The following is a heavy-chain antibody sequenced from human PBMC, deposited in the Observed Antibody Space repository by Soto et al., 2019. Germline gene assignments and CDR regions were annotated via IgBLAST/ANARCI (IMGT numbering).Heavy chain of an antibody. Sequence: GGSLRLSCAASGFTVSSNYMSWVRQAPGKGLEWVSVIYSGGSTYYADSVKGRFTISRDNSKNTLYLQMNSLRAEDTAVYYCERSGAAAGFDYWGQGTLVTVSS. CDR2: IYSGGST. CDR3: ERSGAAAGFDY. CDR1: GFTVSSNY. V-gene: IGHV3-53*01. J-gene: IGHJ4*02. D-gene: IGHD6-13*01.